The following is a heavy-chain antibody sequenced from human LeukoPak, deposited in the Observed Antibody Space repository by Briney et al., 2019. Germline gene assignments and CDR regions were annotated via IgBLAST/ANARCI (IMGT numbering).Heavy chain of an antibody. Sequence: SETLSLTCTVSGGSISSYYCNWIRQPPGKGLEWIGYIYYSGSTNYNPSLKSRVTISLDTSKNRFSLKMTSLTAADTAVYYCATGTSWFDPWGQGTLVTVSS. V-gene: IGHV4-59*08. J-gene: IGHJ5*02. CDR1: GGSISSYY. CDR3: ATGTSWFDP. CDR2: IYYSGST.